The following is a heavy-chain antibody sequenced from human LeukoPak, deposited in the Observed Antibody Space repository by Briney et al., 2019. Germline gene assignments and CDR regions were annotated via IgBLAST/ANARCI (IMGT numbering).Heavy chain of an antibody. CDR1: GGSISSGSYY. CDR3: ARDFSGSYSY. CDR2: IYTSGST. Sequence: SETLSLTCTVSGGSISSGSYYWSWFRQPAGRGLEWIGRIYTSGSTNYNPSLKSRVTISVDTSKNQFSLKLSSVTAADTAVYYCARDFSGSYSYWGQGTLVTVSS. D-gene: IGHD1-26*01. J-gene: IGHJ4*02. V-gene: IGHV4-61*02.